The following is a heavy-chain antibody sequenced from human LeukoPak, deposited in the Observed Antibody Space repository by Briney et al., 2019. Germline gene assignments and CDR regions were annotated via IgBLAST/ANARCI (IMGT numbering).Heavy chain of an antibody. V-gene: IGHV3-74*01. D-gene: IGHD3-10*01. CDR1: AFTFSRYW. CDR3: ARFAYDSGSLS. J-gene: IGHJ5*02. Sequence: PGGSLRLSCAASAFTFSRYWMHWVRQTPGEGLVWASRISSDGTTTTYADSVKGRFTISRDNARNTLYLQMNSLRAEDTAVYYCARFAYDSGSLSWGQGALVTVSS. CDR2: ISSDGTTT.